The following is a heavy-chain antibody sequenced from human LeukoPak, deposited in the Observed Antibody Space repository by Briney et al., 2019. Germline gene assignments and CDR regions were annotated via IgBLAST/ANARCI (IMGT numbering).Heavy chain of an antibody. V-gene: IGHV3-74*01. J-gene: IGHJ4*02. D-gene: IGHD2-15*01. CDR2: ISTDGYTT. CDR1: GPAFSAYK. Sequence: GGSLRLSCAASGPAFSAYKMHWVRQAPRKGLVWVSRISTDGYTTDYADFVQGRFTASRDNTKNTWSLEMNSLRAEDTAVYYCVVGGSPGYWGQGTLVTVSS. CDR3: VVGGSPGY.